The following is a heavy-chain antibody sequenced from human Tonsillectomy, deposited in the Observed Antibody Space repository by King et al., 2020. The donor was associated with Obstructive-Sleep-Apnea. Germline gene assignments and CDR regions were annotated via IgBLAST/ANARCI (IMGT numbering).Heavy chain of an antibody. Sequence: VQLVESGGVVVQPGGSLRLSCEASGFSFDDYAMYWVRQAPGKGLEWVSLISWDGGSTYYADSVKGRFTISRDNSKKSLYLQMNSLRAEDTALYYCGKDIKRVGETWGWELPNPDQYYYYYGMDVWGQGTTVTVSS. CDR1: GFSFDDYA. J-gene: IGHJ6*02. D-gene: IGHD1-26*01. CDR3: GKDIKRVGETWGWELPNPDQYYYYYGMDV. V-gene: IGHV3-43D*03. CDR2: ISWDGGST.